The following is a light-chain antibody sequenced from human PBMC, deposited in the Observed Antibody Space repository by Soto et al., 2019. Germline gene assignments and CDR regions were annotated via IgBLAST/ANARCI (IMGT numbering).Light chain of an antibody. CDR3: HQRYIWPPLT. CDR2: DTS. CDR1: QSVENY. J-gene: IGKJ4*01. Sequence: EIVLTQSPATLSLSPGERATLSCRASQSVENYLAWFQQKRGQAPRLLIYDTSNRTAGIPDRFSGSGSGTDFTLTISSLEHEDFAVYYCHQRYIWPPLTFGGGTKVEIK. V-gene: IGKV3-11*01.